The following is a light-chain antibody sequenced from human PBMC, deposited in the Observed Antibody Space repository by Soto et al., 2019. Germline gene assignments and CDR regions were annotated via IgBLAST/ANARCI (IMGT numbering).Light chain of an antibody. J-gene: IGKJ2*01. CDR2: DVS. CDR3: MQSIQHPPYT. CDR1: QSLLRSNGETF. V-gene: IGKV2D-29*01. Sequence: DIVMSQTPLSLSVTPGQPASISCKSTQSLLRSNGETFLSWYLQKPGQPPQLLIYDVSNRFSGVPDRFSGSGSGTDFTLKISRVEAEDVGSYYCMQSIQHPPYTFGQGTKLEI.